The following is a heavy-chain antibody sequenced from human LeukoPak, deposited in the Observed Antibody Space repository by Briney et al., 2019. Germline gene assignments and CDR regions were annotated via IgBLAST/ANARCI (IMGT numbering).Heavy chain of an antibody. J-gene: IGHJ4*02. CDR3: AKGGGDVLLWFGELYGPNYFDY. Sequence: GGSLRLSCAASGFTFSSYAMSWVRQAPGKGLEWVSAISGSGGSTYYADSVKGRFTTSRDNSKNTLYLQMNSLRAEGTAVYYCAKGGGDVLLWFGELYGPNYFDYWGQGTLVTVSS. CDR2: ISGSGGST. CDR1: GFTFSSYA. V-gene: IGHV3-23*01. D-gene: IGHD3-10*01.